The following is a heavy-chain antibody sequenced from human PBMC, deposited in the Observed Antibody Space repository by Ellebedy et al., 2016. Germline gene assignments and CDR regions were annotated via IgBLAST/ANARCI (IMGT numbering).Heavy chain of an antibody. CDR3: AKDGGFVPEY. V-gene: IGHV3-23*01. CDR2: ISGSGGGT. Sequence: GESLKISXAASGFTFTNYAMSWVRQAPEKGLEWLSAISGSGGGTYYTDSVKGRFTISRDNSKNTLYLQMNSLRAEDTAVYYCAKDGGFVPEYWGQGTLVTVAS. CDR1: GFTFTNYA. J-gene: IGHJ4*02. D-gene: IGHD3-10*01.